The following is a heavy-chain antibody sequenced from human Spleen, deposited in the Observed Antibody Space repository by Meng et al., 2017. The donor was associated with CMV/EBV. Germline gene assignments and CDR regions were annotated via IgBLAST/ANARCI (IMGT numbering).Heavy chain of an antibody. CDR1: RVTFSSYA. CDR2: IIPIFVTA. Sequence: QAHVVQSGGVVRTPGASVKDSGKASRVTFSSYAISWVRQGPGEGLEWMGGIIPIFVTATNAQKFQGWVTITADQSTSTAFMDLSSLRSEDTAVYYCARSEEMATIGSVWYFDYWGQGTLVTVSS. V-gene: IGHV1-69*01. D-gene: IGHD5-24*01. CDR3: ARSEEMATIGSVWYFDY. J-gene: IGHJ4*02.